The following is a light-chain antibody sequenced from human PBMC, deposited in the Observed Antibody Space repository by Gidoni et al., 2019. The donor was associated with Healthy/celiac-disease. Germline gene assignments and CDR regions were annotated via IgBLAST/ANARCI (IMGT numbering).Light chain of an antibody. CDR2: LGS. Sequence: DVVMTHSPLSLPVTPGEPASISCRSSQNLLHSNGYNYLDWYLQKPGQSPQLLIYLGSNRASGVPDRFSGSGSGTDFTLKISRVEAEDVGVYYCMQALQTPVTFGQGTRLEIK. CDR3: MQALQTPVT. V-gene: IGKV2-28*01. CDR1: QNLLHSNGYNY. J-gene: IGKJ5*01.